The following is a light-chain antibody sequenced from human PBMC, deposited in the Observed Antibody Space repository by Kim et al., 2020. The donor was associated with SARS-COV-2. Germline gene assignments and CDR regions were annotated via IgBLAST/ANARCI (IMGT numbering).Light chain of an antibody. Sequence: SSELTQDPAVSVALGQTVRITCQGDSLRSYYASWYQQKPGQAPVLVIYDKNNRPSGIPDRFSGSSSGNTASLTITGAQAEDEADYYCKSRVSSSKKLVFGGGTQLTVL. CDR2: DKN. V-gene: IGLV3-19*01. J-gene: IGLJ2*01. CDR3: KSRVSSSKKLV. CDR1: SLRSYY.